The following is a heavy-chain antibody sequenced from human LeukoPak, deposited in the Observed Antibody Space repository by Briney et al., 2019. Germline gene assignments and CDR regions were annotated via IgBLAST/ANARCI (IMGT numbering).Heavy chain of an antibody. D-gene: IGHD4-11*01. CDR2: ISYDAKSN. Sequence: GRSLRLSCVTSGFTFSSYGMHWVRQVPGKGLEWVAVISYDAKSNYHVDSVKGRFTISRDNAKNSLYLQMNSLRVEDTALYYCAKDTRYSNYAGGSFDIWGQGTMVTVSS. J-gene: IGHJ3*02. CDR1: GFTFSSYG. V-gene: IGHV3-30*18. CDR3: AKDTRYSNYAGGSFDI.